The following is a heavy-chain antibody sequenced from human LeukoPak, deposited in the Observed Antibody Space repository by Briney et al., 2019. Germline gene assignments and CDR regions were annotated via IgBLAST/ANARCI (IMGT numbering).Heavy chain of an antibody. CDR1: GFTVSSYN. J-gene: IGHJ4*02. CDR3: ARDGTAVGINYDY. D-gene: IGHD6-13*01. Sequence: GGSLRLSCAASGFTVSSYNMNWVRQAPGKGLEWVSSISSSSSYIYCADSVKGRFTISRDNAKNSLYLQMNSLRAEDTAVYYCARDGTAVGINYDYWGQGTLVTVSS. CDR2: ISSSSSYI. V-gene: IGHV3-21*04.